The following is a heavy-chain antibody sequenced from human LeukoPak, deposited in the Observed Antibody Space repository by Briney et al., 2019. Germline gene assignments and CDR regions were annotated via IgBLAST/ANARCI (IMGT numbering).Heavy chain of an antibody. D-gene: IGHD1-26*01. CDR3: ASGSSDKGYYYGMDV. CDR2: ISAYNGNT. CDR1: GYTFTSYG. J-gene: IGHJ6*02. Sequence: ASVKVSCKASGYTFTSYGISWVRQAPGQGLEWMGWISAYNGNTNYAQKLQGRVTMTTDTSTSTAYMELRSLRSDDTPVYYCASGSSDKGYYYGMDVWGQGTTVTVSS. V-gene: IGHV1-18*01.